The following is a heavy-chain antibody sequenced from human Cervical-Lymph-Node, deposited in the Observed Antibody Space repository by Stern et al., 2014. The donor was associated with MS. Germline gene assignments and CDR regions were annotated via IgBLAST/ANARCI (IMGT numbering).Heavy chain of an antibody. V-gene: IGHV1-46*03. CDR1: GYTFIDYY. J-gene: IGHJ3*01. Sequence: DQLGESGADVKKPGASVTVSCRTSGYTFIDYYIHWVRQAPGQGLEWMGIINLSDGATTYAQKFQGRVTMTRDTSTNTAYMQLGSLTSEDTAVFFCAREGADNDAFDVWGQGTMVTVSS. CDR2: INLSDGAT. CDR3: AREGADNDAFDV. D-gene: IGHD1-26*01.